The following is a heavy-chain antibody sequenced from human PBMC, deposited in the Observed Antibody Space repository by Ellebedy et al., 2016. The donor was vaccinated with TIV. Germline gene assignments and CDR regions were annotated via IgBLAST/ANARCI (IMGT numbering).Heavy chain of an antibody. CDR2: IIPIFGTA. D-gene: IGHD3-16*01. Sequence: SVKVSXKASGGTFSSYAISWVRQAPGQGLEWMGGIIPIFGTANYAQKFQGRVTITADKSTSTAYMELSSLRSEDTAVYYCARGLLGGWYFDLWGRGTLVTVSS. V-gene: IGHV1-69*06. CDR3: ARGLLGGWYFDL. J-gene: IGHJ2*01. CDR1: GGTFSSYA.